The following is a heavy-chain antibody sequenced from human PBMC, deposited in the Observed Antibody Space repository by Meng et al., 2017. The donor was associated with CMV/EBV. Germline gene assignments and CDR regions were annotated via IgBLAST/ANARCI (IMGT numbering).Heavy chain of an antibody. J-gene: IGHJ4*02. CDR2: IRSKAYGGTT. D-gene: IGHD6-6*01. CDR3: TREQLVRI. CDR1: GFTFGDYA. Sequence: GESLKISCTASGFTFGDYAMSWVRQAPGKGLEWVGFIRSKAYGGTTEYAASVKGRFTIPRDDSKSIAYLQMNSLKTEDTAVYYCTREQLVRIWGQGTLVTVSS. V-gene: IGHV3-49*04.